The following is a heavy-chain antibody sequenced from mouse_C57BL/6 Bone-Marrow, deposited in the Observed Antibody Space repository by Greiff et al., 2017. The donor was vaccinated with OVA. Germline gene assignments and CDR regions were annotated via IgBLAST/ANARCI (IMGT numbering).Heavy chain of an antibody. J-gene: IGHJ2*01. CDR3: TSYGNFDY. CDR1: GFNIKADY. Sequence: VQLQQSGAELVRPGASVKLSCTASGFNIKADYMHWVKQRPEQGLEWIGWIDPENGDTEYASKFQGKATITAATSSNTAYLQLSSLTSEDTAVYDSTSYGNFDYWGQGTTLTVSS. V-gene: IGHV14-4*01. D-gene: IGHD2-1*01. CDR2: IDPENGDT.